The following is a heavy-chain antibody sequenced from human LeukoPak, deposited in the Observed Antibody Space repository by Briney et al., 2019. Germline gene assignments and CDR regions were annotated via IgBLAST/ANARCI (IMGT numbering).Heavy chain of an antibody. CDR3: AMDSRDQNYAFDI. CDR2: IYPGGSDA. D-gene: IGHD3/OR15-3a*01. V-gene: IGHV5-51*01. J-gene: IGHJ3*02. CDR1: GYSFTSYW. Sequence: GESLKISCKGSGYSFTSYWIGWVRQMPGKGLEWMGIIYPGGSDATYSPSFQGQVTISGDKSISTAYLQWSSLKASDTAIYYCAMDSRDQNYAFDIWGQGTVVTVSS.